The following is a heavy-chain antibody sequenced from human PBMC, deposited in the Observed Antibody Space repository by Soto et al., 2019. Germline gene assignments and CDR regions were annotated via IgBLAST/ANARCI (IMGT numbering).Heavy chain of an antibody. Sequence: QVQLQQWGAGLLKPSETLSLTCAVYGGSFSGYYWTWIRQPPGTGLEWIGEINHSGSTNYNPSLKSRFTISVDTSKNQFSLKLTSVTAADTAVYYCARDKSTGLFDYWGQGTLVTVSS. V-gene: IGHV4-34*01. CDR3: ARDKSTGLFDY. D-gene: IGHD2-8*02. CDR1: GGSFSGYY. CDR2: INHSGST. J-gene: IGHJ4*02.